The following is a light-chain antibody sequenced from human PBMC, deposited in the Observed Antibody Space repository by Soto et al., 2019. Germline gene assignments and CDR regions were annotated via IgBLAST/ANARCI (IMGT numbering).Light chain of an antibody. CDR3: QQYYTPPRT. J-gene: IGKJ1*01. V-gene: IGKV3-20*01. Sequence: EVMLTQSPGTLSLSPGERATLSCRASQSVSSNYLAWYQQKSGQAPRLLIYGASNRATGIPDRFSGSGSGTDFTLTIRRLEPEDFAVYYCQQYYTPPRTFGQGTKVEFK. CDR1: QSVSSNY. CDR2: GAS.